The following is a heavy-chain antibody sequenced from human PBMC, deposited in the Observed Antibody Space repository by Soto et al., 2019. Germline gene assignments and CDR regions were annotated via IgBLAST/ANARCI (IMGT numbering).Heavy chain of an antibody. CDR2: IIPILGIA. CDR1: GGTFSSYT. CDR3: ARDANYGDYWYFDL. V-gene: IGHV1-69*08. Sequence: QVQLVQSGAEVKKPGSSVKVSCKASGGTFSSYTISWVRQAPGQGLEWMGRIIPILGIANYAQKFQGRVTITADKSTSTAYMELSSLRSKDTAVYYCARDANYGDYWYFDLWGRGTLVTVSS. J-gene: IGHJ2*01. D-gene: IGHD4-17*01.